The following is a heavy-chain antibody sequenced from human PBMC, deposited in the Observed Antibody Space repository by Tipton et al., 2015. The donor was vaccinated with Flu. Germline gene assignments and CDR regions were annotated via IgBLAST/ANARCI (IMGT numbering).Heavy chain of an antibody. V-gene: IGHV4-39*07. CDR2: IYYSGST. CDR1: GGSISSSSYY. D-gene: IGHD3-22*01. Sequence: TLSLTCTVSGGSISSSSYYWGWIRQPPGKGLEWIGSIYYSGSTYYNPSLKGRVTISVDTSKNQFSLKLSSVTAADTAVYYCARLRANYYDSSGYSDYWGQGTLVTVSS. CDR3: ARLRANYYDSSGYSDY. J-gene: IGHJ4*02.